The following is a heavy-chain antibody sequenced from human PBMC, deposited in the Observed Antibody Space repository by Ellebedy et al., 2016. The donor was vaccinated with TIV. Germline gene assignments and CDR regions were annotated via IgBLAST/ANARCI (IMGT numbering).Heavy chain of an antibody. J-gene: IGHJ4*02. D-gene: IGHD1-7*01. Sequence: GESLKISCAASGFSFSSQWMHCVRQAPGKGQESVSRINVDGTNTGYADSVKGRFTISRDNAKSTLYLQMNSLRAEDTGGYFCVRVEGELWGQGTLVTVSS. V-gene: IGHV3-74*01. CDR3: VRVEGEL. CDR1: GFSFSSQW. CDR2: INVDGTNT.